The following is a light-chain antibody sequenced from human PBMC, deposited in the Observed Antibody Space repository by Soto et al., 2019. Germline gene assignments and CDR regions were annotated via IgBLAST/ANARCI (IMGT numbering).Light chain of an antibody. CDR1: QSVSSNY. CDR3: QQYGNSPRVT. CDR2: GAY. Sequence: EFVLTQSPGTLSLSPGDSATLSCRASQSVSSNYLAWYQQKPGQAPRLLIYGAYSRATGIPDRFSGSGSGTDFTLTISSLEPEDFAMYHCQQYGNSPRVTFGGGTKVDIK. J-gene: IGKJ4*01. V-gene: IGKV3-20*01.